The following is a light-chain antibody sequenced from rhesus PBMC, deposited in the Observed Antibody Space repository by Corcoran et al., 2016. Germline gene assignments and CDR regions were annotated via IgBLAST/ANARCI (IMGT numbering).Light chain of an antibody. J-gene: IGKJ1*01. CDR1: QGISSW. CDR3: QQYADLPLT. CDR2: YAS. Sequence: DIQMTQSPSSLSASVGDKVTITCHPSQGISSWLAWYQQKPGKAPIPRIHYASSLQSGVPSRFSGSGSGTDYTLTISSLQPEDFATYYCQQYADLPLTFGQGTKVEIK. V-gene: IGKV1-19*01.